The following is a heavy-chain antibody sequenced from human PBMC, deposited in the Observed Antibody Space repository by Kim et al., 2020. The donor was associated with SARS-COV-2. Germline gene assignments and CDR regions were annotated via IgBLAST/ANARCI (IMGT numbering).Heavy chain of an antibody. Sequence: ASVKVSCKASGYTFTGYYMHWVRQAPGQGLEWMGRINPNSGGTNYAQKFQGRVTMTRDTSISTAYMELSRLRSDDTAVYYCARDRRLTTVTGGGGWYFDLWGRGTLVTVSS. V-gene: IGHV1-2*06. CDR1: GYTFTGYY. CDR3: ARDRRLTTVTGGGGWYFDL. D-gene: IGHD4-17*01. CDR2: INPNSGGT. J-gene: IGHJ2*01.